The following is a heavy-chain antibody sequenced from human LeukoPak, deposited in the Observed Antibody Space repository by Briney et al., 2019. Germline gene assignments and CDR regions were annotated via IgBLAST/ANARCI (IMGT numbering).Heavy chain of an antibody. CDR3: ARAGGGTDY. CDR2: IKEDGSEK. CDR1: GFTFDIFS. Sequence: GGSLRLSCAASGFTFDIFSMSWIRQPPGKGLEWLANIKEDGSEKSYVDSVKGRFTISRDNAKNSLYLEMNSLRAEDTAVYYCARAGGGTDYWGQGTLVTVSS. D-gene: IGHD3-16*01. V-gene: IGHV3-7*03. J-gene: IGHJ4*02.